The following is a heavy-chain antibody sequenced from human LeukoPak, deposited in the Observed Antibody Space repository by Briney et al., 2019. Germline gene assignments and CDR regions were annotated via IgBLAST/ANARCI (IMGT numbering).Heavy chain of an antibody. CDR2: IDPSDSYT. CDR1: GYKFTSYW. V-gene: IGHV5-10-1*01. J-gene: IGHJ5*02. CDR3: ARFRPRGYCSSTSCYYFDP. D-gene: IGHD2-2*01. Sequence: GESLKISCKASGYKFTSYWISWVRQMPGKGLEWMGRIDPSDSYTNYSPSFQGHVTISADKSISTAYLQWSSLKASDTAMYYCARFRPRGYCSSTSCYYFDPWGQGTLVTVSS.